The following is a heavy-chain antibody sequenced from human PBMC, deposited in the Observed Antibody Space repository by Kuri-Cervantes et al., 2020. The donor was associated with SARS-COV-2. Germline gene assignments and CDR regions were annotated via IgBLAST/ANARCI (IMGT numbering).Heavy chain of an antibody. CDR2: IMPALGVP. CDR1: GYTLTELS. D-gene: IGHD6-19*01. Sequence: ASVKVSCKVSGYTLTELSMHWVRQAPGKGLEWMGGIMPALGVPNYAHKFRGRVTLTADTTTTTAYLELSGLKTEDTALYYCASDGVSGSLSLDFWGQGTLVTVSS. V-gene: IGHV1-24*01. CDR3: ASDGVSGSLSLDF. J-gene: IGHJ4*02.